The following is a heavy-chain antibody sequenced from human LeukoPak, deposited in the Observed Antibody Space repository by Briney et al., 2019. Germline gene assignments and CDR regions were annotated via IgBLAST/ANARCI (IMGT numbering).Heavy chain of an antibody. D-gene: IGHD4-23*01. CDR1: GFTFNNFA. Sequence: GGSLRLSCAASGFTFNNFALSWVRQAPEKGLEWVATIIGRGGSSSHAASVKGRFTISRDNSNNTLYLHMSSLRADDTAVYYCAKHPGPYGGNPFNSWGLGMLVTVSS. CDR3: AKHPGPYGGNPFNS. CDR2: IIGRGGSS. J-gene: IGHJ4*02. V-gene: IGHV3-23*01.